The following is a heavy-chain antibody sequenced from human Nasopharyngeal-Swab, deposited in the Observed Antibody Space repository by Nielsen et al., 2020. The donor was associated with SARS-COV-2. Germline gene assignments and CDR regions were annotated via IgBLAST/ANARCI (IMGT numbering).Heavy chain of an antibody. CDR2: IRGSGGST. V-gene: IGHV3-23*01. D-gene: IGHD6-19*01. CDR1: GFTFSSYA. J-gene: IGHJ3*02. Sequence: GESLNISCAASGFTFSSYAMSWVRQAPGKGLEWVSAIRGSGGSTYYADSLKGRFTISRDNSKNTLYLQMNSLGAENTAVYYCASATVSRGWSSDTFDIWGQGTMVTVSS. CDR3: ASATVSRGWSSDTFDI.